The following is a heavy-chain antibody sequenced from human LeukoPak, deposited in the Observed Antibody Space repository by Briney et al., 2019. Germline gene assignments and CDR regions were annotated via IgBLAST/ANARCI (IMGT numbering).Heavy chain of an antibody. V-gene: IGHV1-18*01. Sequence: ASVKVSCKASGYTFTSCGISWVRQAPGQGLEWMGWISAYNGNTNYAQKLQGRVTMTTDTSTSTAYMELRSLRSDDTAVYYCARDGAYSGSYPFDYWGQGTLVTVSS. J-gene: IGHJ4*02. D-gene: IGHD1-26*01. CDR2: ISAYNGNT. CDR1: GYTFTSCG. CDR3: ARDGAYSGSYPFDY.